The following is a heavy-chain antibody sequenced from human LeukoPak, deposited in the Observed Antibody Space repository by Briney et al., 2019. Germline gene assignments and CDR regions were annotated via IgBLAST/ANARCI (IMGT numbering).Heavy chain of an antibody. Sequence: PGGSLRLSCAAPGFTVSSNYMSWVRQAPGKGLEWVSVIYSGGSTYYADSVKGRFTISRDNSKNTLYLQMNSLRAEDTAVYYCAISGYSYGSAYFDYWGQGTLVTVSS. CDR2: IYSGGST. D-gene: IGHD5-18*01. V-gene: IGHV3-53*01. CDR3: AISGYSYGSAYFDY. J-gene: IGHJ4*02. CDR1: GFTVSSNY.